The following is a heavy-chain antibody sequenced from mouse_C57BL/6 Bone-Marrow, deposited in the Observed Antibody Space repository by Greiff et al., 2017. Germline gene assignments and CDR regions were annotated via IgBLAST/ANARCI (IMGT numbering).Heavy chain of an antibody. CDR2: IDPNSGGT. CDR3: AHGNCFYWYCAV. CDR1: GYTFTSYW. Sequence: QVHVKQPGAELVKPGASVKLSCKASGYTFTSYWMHWVKQRPGRGLEWIGRIDPNSGGTKYNEKFKSKATLTVDKPSSTAYMQLSSLTSEDSAVYDCAHGNCFYWYCAVWGTGTTVTVSA. J-gene: IGHJ1*03. V-gene: IGHV1-72*01. D-gene: IGHD2-1*01.